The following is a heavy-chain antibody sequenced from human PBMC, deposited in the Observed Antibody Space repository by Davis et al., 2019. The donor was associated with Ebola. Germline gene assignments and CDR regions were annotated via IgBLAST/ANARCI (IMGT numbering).Heavy chain of an antibody. Sequence: GGSLRLSCAASGFTFSSYSMNWVRQAPGKGLEWVSYISSSSSTIYYADSVKGRFTISRDDSKDTVYLEMNSLRPDDTAVYYCGRDQPDFFDSDGYYYVFDIWGQGTTVIVSS. D-gene: IGHD3-22*01. CDR2: ISSSSSTI. J-gene: IGHJ3*02. CDR1: GFTFSSYS. CDR3: GRDQPDFFDSDGYYYVFDI. V-gene: IGHV3-48*01.